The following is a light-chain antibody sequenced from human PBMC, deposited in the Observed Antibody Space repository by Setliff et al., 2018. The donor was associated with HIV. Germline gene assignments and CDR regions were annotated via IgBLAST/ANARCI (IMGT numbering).Light chain of an antibody. CDR2: DVS. J-gene: IGLJ1*01. CDR3: SSYTSSSPYV. CDR1: SADVGGYDF. V-gene: IGLV2-14*03. Sequence: QSALAQPASVSASPGQSITISCAGTSADVGGYDFVSWYQQHPGKAPKLMIYDVSNRPSGVSNRFSGSKSGNTASLTISGLQAEDEADYFCSSYTSSSPYVFGSGTKVTVL.